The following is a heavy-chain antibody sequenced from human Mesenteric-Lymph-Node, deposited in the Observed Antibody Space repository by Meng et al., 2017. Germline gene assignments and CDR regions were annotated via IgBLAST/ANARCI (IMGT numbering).Heavy chain of an antibody. Sequence: GESLKISCVASGFSFSSFGMHWVRQAPGKGLEWVAVISYDGSNKYYADSVKGRFTISRDNSKNTLYLQMNSLRAEDTAVYYCATDYGDYDFRERIIDYWGQGTLVTVSS. CDR1: GFSFSSFG. CDR3: ATDYGDYDFRERIIDY. CDR2: ISYDGSNK. V-gene: IGHV3-30*19. J-gene: IGHJ4*02. D-gene: IGHD4-17*01.